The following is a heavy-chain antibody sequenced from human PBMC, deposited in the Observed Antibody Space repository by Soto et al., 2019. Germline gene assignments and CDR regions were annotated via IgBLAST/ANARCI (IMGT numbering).Heavy chain of an antibody. CDR2: ISNSGSTI. CDR1: GFAIRSNA. D-gene: IGHD2-8*01. V-gene: IGHV3-48*03. CDR3: ARALGSCSNDICYRSYYYYGMDV. Sequence: PGGSLRLSCEASGFAIRSNAIHWVRQAPGKGLEWVSYISNSGSTIYYADSVKGRFTISRDNAKNSLYLQMNSLRAEDTAVYYCARALGSCSNDICYRSYYYYGMDVWGQGTTVTVSS. J-gene: IGHJ6*02.